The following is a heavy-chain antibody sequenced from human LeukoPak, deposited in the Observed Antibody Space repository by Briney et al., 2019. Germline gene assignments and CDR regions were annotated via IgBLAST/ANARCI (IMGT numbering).Heavy chain of an antibody. V-gene: IGHV4-30-4*08. CDR3: ARAGNWNDGHAFDI. D-gene: IGHD1-20*01. CDR2: IYYSGST. Sequence: KPSQTLSLTCTVSGGSISSGDYYWSWIRQPPGKGLEWIGYIYYSGSTYYNPSLKSRVTISVDTSKNQFSLKLSSVTAADTAVYYCARAGNWNDGHAFDIWGQGTMVTVSS. CDR1: GGSISSGDYY. J-gene: IGHJ3*02.